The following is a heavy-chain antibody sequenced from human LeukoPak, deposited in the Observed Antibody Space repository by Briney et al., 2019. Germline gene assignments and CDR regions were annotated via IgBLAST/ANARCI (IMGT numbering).Heavy chain of an antibody. D-gene: IGHD3-10*01. CDR2: EKDDGSEN. Sequence: PGGSLRLSCAASGFTLSRHWMSWVRQAPGKGLEWVANEKDDGSENDYVDSVKGRFTISRDNTKNSLFLQMNSLRAEDTAVYYCASARFRGRSGFGYWGQGTLVTVSS. CDR1: GFTLSRHW. CDR3: ASARFRGRSGFGY. V-gene: IGHV3-7*01. J-gene: IGHJ4*02.